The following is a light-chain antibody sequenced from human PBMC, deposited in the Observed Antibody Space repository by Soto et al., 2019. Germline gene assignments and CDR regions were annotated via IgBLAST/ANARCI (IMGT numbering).Light chain of an antibody. CDR2: GAS. CDR1: QSVNSNY. V-gene: IGKV3-20*01. J-gene: IGKJ3*01. CDR3: QQYSSSPPEFT. Sequence: EIALTQSPGTLSVSPGERVTLSCRASQSVNSNYLAWYQQRPGQAPRLLIFGASYRATGIPDRFSGSGSGTDFTLTISRLEPEDFAVYYCQQYSSSPPEFTFGPGTKVDIK.